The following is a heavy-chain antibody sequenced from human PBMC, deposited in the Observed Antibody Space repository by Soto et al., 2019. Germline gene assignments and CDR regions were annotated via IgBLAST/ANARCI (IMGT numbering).Heavy chain of an antibody. CDR3: HGYAGGLKSFDP. CDR1: GFTFSDYY. J-gene: IGHJ5*02. CDR2: ISSSGSTI. V-gene: IGHV3-11*01. D-gene: IGHD5-18*01. Sequence: GGSLRLSCAASGFTFSDYYMSWIRQAPGKGLEWVSYISSSGSTIYYADSVKGRFTISRDNAKNSLYLRMNSLRAEDTAVYYCHGYAGGLKSFDPWGQGTLVTVSS.